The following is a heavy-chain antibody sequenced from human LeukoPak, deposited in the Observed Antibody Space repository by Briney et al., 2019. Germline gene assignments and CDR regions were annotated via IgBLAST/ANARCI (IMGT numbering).Heavy chain of an antibody. Sequence: SVKVSCKASGFTFTSSAMQWVRQARGQRLEWIGWIVVGSGNTNYAQKFQERVTITRDMSTSTAYMELSGLRSEDTAVYYCAALDIVVVPAAPYGMDVWGQGTTVTVSS. D-gene: IGHD2-2*03. V-gene: IGHV1-58*02. CDR3: AALDIVVVPAAPYGMDV. CDR1: GFTFTSSA. CDR2: IVVGSGNT. J-gene: IGHJ6*02.